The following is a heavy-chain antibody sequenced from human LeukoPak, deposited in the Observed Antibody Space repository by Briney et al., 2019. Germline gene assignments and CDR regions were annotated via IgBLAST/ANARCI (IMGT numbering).Heavy chain of an antibody. CDR3: ARDSNSHYYFDY. J-gene: IGHJ4*02. Sequence: PGGSLRLSCVASGFTVSSNHMNWVRQAPGKGLEWVSIIYSGGTTHYAESVKGRFTISRDNSENTLYLQMDSLRAEDTAVYYCARDSNSHYYFDYWGQGTLVTVSS. CDR2: IYSGGTT. CDR1: GFTVSSNH. V-gene: IGHV3-53*01. D-gene: IGHD2-2*01.